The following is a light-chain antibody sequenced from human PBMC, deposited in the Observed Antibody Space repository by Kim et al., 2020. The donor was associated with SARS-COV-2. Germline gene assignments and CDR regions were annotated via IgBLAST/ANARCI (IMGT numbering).Light chain of an antibody. V-gene: IGKV1-39*01. Sequence: DIQMTQSPSSLSASVGDRVTITCRTSQTISNYLNLYQQKPGKAPKLLIYTASSLQSGVPSRFSGGGSGTDFTLTISSLQPEDFATYYCQQTYSAPITFGQGTRLEIK. CDR3: QQTYSAPIT. CDR2: TAS. CDR1: QTISNY. J-gene: IGKJ5*01.